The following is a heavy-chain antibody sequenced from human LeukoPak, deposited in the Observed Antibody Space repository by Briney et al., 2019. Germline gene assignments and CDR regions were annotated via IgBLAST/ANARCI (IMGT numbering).Heavy chain of an antibody. V-gene: IGHV1-69*06. CDR2: IIPIFGTA. D-gene: IGHD5-12*01. CDR3: ARAGYSGYDSLYYYYYMDV. CDR1: GYTFTSYG. J-gene: IGHJ6*03. Sequence: SVKVSCKASGYTFTSYGISWVRQAPGQGLEWMGGIIPIFGTANYAQKFQGRVTITADKSTSTAYMELSSLRSEDTAVYYCARAGYSGYDSLYYYYYMDVWGKGTTVTVSS.